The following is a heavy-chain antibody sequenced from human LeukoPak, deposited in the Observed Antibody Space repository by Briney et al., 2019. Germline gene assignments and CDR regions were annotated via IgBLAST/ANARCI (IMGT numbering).Heavy chain of an antibody. CDR1: GGSVNSGYYY. Sequence: SETLSLTCTVSGGSVNSGYYYWNWIRQPPGKGLEWIGYIYYSGSTKYNPSLKSRVTISVDTSENQFSLKLTSVTAADTAVYYCARSTTVTTPFDYWGQGTLVTVSS. CDR3: ARSTTVTTPFDY. CDR2: IYYSGST. V-gene: IGHV4-61*01. D-gene: IGHD4-17*01. J-gene: IGHJ4*02.